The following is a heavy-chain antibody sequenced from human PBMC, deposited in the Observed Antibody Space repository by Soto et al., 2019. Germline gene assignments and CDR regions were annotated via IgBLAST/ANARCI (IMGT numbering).Heavy chain of an antibody. CDR3: ARTVLGPDLLADSFVDYYYYMDV. V-gene: IGHV4-61*01. D-gene: IGHD3-9*01. CDR2: IYNSGST. J-gene: IGHJ6*03. Sequence: SETLSLTCTVSGGSVSSGSDYWSWIRQPPGRGLEWIGYIYNSGSTDYNTSLKSRVTISVDTSKNQFSLKLTSVTAADTAVYYCARTVLGPDLLADSFVDYYYYMDVWGQGTTVTVSS. CDR1: GGSVSSGSDY.